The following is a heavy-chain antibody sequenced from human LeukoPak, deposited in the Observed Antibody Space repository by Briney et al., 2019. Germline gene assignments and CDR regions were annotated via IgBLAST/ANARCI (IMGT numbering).Heavy chain of an antibody. CDR1: GFTFSSYV. J-gene: IGHJ4*02. V-gene: IGHV3-23*01. CDR2: ISGSGGSA. CDR3: ARDADSGSYYFDY. D-gene: IGHD1-26*01. Sequence: PGGSLRLSCAASGFTFSSYVMSWVRQAPGKGLEWVSTISGSGGSAYYAESVKGRFTISRDNSKNTLYVQMNSLRAEDTAVYYCARDADSGSYYFDYWGQGTLVTVSS.